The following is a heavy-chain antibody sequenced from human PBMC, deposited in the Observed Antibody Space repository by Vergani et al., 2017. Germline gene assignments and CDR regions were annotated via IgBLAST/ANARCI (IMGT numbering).Heavy chain of an antibody. D-gene: IGHD2-15*01. CDR2: IIPIFGTA. V-gene: IGHV1-69*12. CDR1: GGTFSSYA. CDR3: ASGAVDLDCSGGSCYSTSIDG. J-gene: IGHJ4*02. Sequence: QVQLVQSGAEVKKPGSSVKVSCKASGGTFSSYAISWVRQAPGQGLEWMGGIIPIFGTANYAQKFQGRVSITADESTSTAYMELSSLRSEDTALYYCASGAVDLDCSGGSCYSTSIDGWSQRTLVTVSS.